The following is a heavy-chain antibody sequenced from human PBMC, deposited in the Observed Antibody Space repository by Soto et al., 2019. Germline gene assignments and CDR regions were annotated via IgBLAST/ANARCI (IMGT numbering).Heavy chain of an antibody. J-gene: IGHJ3*01. V-gene: IGHV4-30-4*01. D-gene: IGHD3-16*01. Sequence: SETLSLTCNVSGASISSGDYYWSWIRQPPGKGLEWIGYIYFSETTSYNPSLKSRVTISGDKSKNQFTLRLTSVTAADTAVYFCGIVDMITFGGTTGPNDAFDRLGQGKLVT. CDR3: GIVDMITFGGTTGPNDAFDR. CDR1: GASISSGDYY. CDR2: IYFSETT.